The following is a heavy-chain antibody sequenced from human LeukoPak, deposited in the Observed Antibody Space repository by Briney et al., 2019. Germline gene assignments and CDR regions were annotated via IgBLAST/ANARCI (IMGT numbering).Heavy chain of an antibody. D-gene: IGHD3-22*01. CDR2: ISSSSSYI. J-gene: IGHJ4*02. CDR1: GFTFSSYS. CDR3: ARDGVGNYDSSGYYHFDY. Sequence: GGSLRLSCAASGFTFSSYSMNWVRQAPGKGLEWASSISSSSSYIYYADSVKGRFTISRDNAKNSLYLQMNSLRAEDTAVYYCARDGVGNYDSSGYYHFDYWGQGTLVTVSS. V-gene: IGHV3-21*01.